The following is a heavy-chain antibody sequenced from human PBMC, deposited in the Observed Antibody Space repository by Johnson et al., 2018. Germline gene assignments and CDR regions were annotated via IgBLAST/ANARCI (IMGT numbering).Heavy chain of an antibody. V-gene: IGHV3-23*04. Sequence: VQLVESGGGLVQPGGSLRLSCVASGFSFSRSVMSWVRQAPGKGLAWVSTLDGGSGSTYYADSVKGRFSSSRDISKNTLYLQLSSLRGEYSALYYCAYRMAALGQKYFQDWGQGALVTVSS. D-gene: IGHD5-12*01. CDR2: LDGGSGST. J-gene: IGHJ1*01. CDR1: GFSFSRSV. CDR3: AYRMAALGQKYFQD.